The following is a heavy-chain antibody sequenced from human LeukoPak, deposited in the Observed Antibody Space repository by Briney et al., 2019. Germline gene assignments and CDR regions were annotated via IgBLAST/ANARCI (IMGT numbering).Heavy chain of an antibody. CDR3: ARAGFGWELPRGLDYYYMDV. V-gene: IGHV1-18*01. CDR1: GYTFTSYG. Sequence: GASVKVSCTASGYTFTSYGISWVRQAPGQGLEWMGWISAYNGNTNYAQKLQGRVTMTTDTSTSTAYMELRSLRSDDTAVYYCARAGFGWELPRGLDYYYMDVWGKGTTVTVSS. CDR2: ISAYNGNT. J-gene: IGHJ6*03. D-gene: IGHD1-26*01.